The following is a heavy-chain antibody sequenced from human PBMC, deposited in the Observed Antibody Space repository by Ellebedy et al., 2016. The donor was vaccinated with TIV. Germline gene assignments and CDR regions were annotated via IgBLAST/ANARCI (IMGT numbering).Heavy chain of an antibody. Sequence: GESLKISCAASGFTFNDYWMHWVRQAPGKGLVWVARINSDGTYTSHADYVKGRFSISRDNAKNTLFLQMDSLRVEDQALYYCVRDARTHGFDVWGQGTAVTVSS. CDR2: INSDGTYT. CDR3: VRDARTHGFDV. CDR1: GFTFNDYW. V-gene: IGHV3-74*01. J-gene: IGHJ3*01.